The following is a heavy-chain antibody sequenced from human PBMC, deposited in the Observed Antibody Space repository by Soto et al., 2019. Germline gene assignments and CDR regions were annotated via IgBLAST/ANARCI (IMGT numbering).Heavy chain of an antibody. V-gene: IGHV4-4*02. CDR3: ARVRQGCSANNCYFAP. CDR2: VHISGHS. Sequence: QVHLQESGPGLVAPSGTLSLTCTLSGGSVRAPDWWNWVRQSPDKGLEWIAEVHISGHSNYNPSLRSRVSVSIDSSKKQFYLKLNSVTAADTAIYYCARVRQGCSANNCYFAPWGQGTQVTFSS. D-gene: IGHD1-1*01. J-gene: IGHJ5*01. CDR1: GGSVRAPDW.